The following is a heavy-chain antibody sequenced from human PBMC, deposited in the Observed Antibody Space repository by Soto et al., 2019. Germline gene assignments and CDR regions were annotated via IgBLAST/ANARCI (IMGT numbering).Heavy chain of an antibody. V-gene: IGHV1-3*01. CDR2: ISNAGSGST. Sequence: QVHLVQSGAEVKKPGASVKVSCKTSGYPFPSFEVHWVRQAPGQRPEWMGGISNAGSGSTKYSQKFQDRLTITGDRRATTVYMSLSSLTSEDTAIYYCARESSHYQDCFQNWGQGTLVTVSA. CDR1: GYPFPSFE. J-gene: IGHJ4*02. CDR3: ARESSHYQDCFQN. D-gene: IGHD2-21*02.